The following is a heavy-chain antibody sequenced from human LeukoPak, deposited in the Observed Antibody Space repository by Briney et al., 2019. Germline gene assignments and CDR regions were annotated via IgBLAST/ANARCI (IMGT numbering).Heavy chain of an antibody. V-gene: IGHV4-34*01. Sequence: SETLSLTCAVYGGSFSGYYWSWIRQPPGKGLEWIGEINHSGSTNYNPSLKSRVTISVDTSKNQFSLKLSSVTAADTAVYYCARGGLGATGEFGYWGQGTLVTVSS. J-gene: IGHJ4*02. CDR3: ARGGLGATGEFGY. D-gene: IGHD3-16*01. CDR1: GGSFSGYY. CDR2: INHSGST.